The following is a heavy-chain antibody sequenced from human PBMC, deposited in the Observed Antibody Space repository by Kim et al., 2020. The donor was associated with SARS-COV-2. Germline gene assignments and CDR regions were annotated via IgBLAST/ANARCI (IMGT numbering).Heavy chain of an antibody. J-gene: IGHJ1*01. Sequence: GGSLRLSCAASGFTFSSYAMSWVRQAPGKGLEWVSAISGSGGSTYYADSVKGRFTISRDNSKNTLYLQMNSLRAEDTAVYYCAKDTRRTLMRYCTNGVCYSLYFQHWGQGTLVTVSS. CDR1: GFTFSSYA. D-gene: IGHD2-8*01. V-gene: IGHV3-23*01. CDR3: AKDTRRTLMRYCTNGVCYSLYFQH. CDR2: ISGSGGST.